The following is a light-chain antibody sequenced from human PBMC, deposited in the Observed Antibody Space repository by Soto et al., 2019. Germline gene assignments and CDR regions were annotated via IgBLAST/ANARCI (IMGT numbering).Light chain of an antibody. V-gene: IGKV3-20*01. CDR1: QSVSSSY. Sequence: EIVLTQSPGTLSLSPGERATLSCRASQSVSSSYLAWYQQKPGQAPRLFIYAASIRATGIPVRFSGSGSGTDFTLTISRLEPEDFAVYYCQQYGLSPRTFGRGTKVEIK. J-gene: IGKJ1*01. CDR3: QQYGLSPRT. CDR2: AAS.